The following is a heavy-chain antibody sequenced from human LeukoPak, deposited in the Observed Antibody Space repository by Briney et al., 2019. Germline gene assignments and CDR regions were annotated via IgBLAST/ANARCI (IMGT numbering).Heavy chain of an antibody. CDR2: IKEDGSEK. CDR3: ARARATGEFDC. J-gene: IGHJ4*02. V-gene: IGHV3-7*01. Sequence: GGSLRLSCAVSGFTLSSYWMSWVRQSPEKGLEWVANIKEDGSEKYYVDSVKGRFTISRGNAKNSLYLQMNSLRAEDTAVYFCARARATGEFDCWGQGTLVTVSS. D-gene: IGHD1-26*01. CDR1: GFTLSSYW.